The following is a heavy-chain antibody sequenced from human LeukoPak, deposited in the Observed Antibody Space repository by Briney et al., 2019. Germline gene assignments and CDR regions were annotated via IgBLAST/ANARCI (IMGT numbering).Heavy chain of an antibody. CDR3: TRDRGTYNWLDP. V-gene: IGHV3-73*01. D-gene: IGHD1-26*01. CDR1: GFTLSDSA. CDR2: IDRPAKSYAT. J-gene: IGHJ5*02. Sequence: PGASLRLSCAASGFTLSDSAIHWVRQASGKGLEWVGLIDRPAKSYATAYGASVGGRFTISRDDSKNTAYLQMDSLKTEDTALYYCTRDRGTYNWLDPWGQGTLVTVSS.